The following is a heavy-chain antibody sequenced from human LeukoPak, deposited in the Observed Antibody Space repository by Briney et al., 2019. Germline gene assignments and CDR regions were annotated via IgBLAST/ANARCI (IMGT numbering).Heavy chain of an antibody. D-gene: IGHD3-3*01. CDR1: GFTFSGYC. Sequence: GGSLRLSCAASGFTFSGYCMNWVRQAPGKGLEWVSSISTSSSYIYYADSVKGRFTISRDNAKSSLSLQMNSLRVDDTAVYYCARDASALHWGQGARVTVSS. V-gene: IGHV3-21*01. CDR3: ARDASALH. CDR2: ISTSSSYI. J-gene: IGHJ4*02.